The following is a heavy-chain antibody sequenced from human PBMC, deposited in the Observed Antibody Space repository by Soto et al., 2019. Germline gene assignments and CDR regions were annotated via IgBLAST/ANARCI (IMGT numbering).Heavy chain of an antibody. Sequence: EVQLVESGGGLVQPGGSLRLSCAASGFTFSSYEMNWVRQAPGKGLEWVSYISSSGSTIYYADSVKGRFTISRDNAKNSLYLQMNSLRAEDTAVYYCARDPDYGDSGVDYWGQGTLVTVSS. CDR3: ARDPDYGDSGVDY. CDR2: ISSSGSTI. J-gene: IGHJ4*02. CDR1: GFTFSSYE. D-gene: IGHD4-17*01. V-gene: IGHV3-48*03.